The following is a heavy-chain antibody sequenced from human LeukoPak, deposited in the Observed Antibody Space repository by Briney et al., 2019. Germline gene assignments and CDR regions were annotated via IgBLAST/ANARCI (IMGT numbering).Heavy chain of an antibody. J-gene: IGHJ5*02. CDR1: GYTFTSYG. V-gene: IGHV1-18*01. Sequence: GASVKVSCKASGYTFTSYGISWVRQAPGQGLERMGWISAYNGNTNYAQKLQGRVTMTTDTSTSTAYMELRSLRSDDTAVYYCARDYFDFWSGYYSGGTNWFDPWGQGTLVTVSS. D-gene: IGHD3-3*01. CDR2: ISAYNGNT. CDR3: ARDYFDFWSGYYSGGTNWFDP.